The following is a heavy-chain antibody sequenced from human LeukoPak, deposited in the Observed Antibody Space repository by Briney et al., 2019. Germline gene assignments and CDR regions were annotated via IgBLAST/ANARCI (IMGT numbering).Heavy chain of an antibody. CDR1: GYTFTGYY. CDR2: IHPNSGDT. V-gene: IGHV1-2*02. CDR3: TREDY. Sequence: ASLKVSCKASGYTFTGYYLHWVRQAPGQGLEWMGWIHPNSGDTYYAQKFQGRVTMTRDTSISTAYMELTRLTPDDTSVYFCTREDYSGQGTLVTVSS. J-gene: IGHJ4*02.